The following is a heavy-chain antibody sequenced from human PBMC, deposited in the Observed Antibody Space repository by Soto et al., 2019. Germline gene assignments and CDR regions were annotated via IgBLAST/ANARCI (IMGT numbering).Heavy chain of an antibody. CDR2: ISGSGGTS. Sequence: GGSLRLSCATSGFTFSSHGMSGVRQAPGKGLEWVSVISGSGGTSYYADSAKGRFSISRDNSKNMLYLHMNSLRAEDTAIYYCAKDSSSSPPRYYYGLDVWGQGTTVTVSS. V-gene: IGHV3-23*01. J-gene: IGHJ6*02. CDR1: GFTFSSHG. D-gene: IGHD1-26*01. CDR3: AKDSSSSPPRYYYGLDV.